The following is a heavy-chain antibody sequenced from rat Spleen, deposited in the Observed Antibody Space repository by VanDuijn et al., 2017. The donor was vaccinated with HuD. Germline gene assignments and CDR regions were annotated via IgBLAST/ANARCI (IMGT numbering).Heavy chain of an antibody. J-gene: IGHJ3*01. D-gene: IGHD4-3*01. V-gene: IGHV5-25*01. Sequence: EVQLVESGGGLVQPGRSLKLSCAASGFTFSNFDMAWVRQAPTKCLEWVAAISPSGVTYYRDSVKGRFTVSRENAKSTLYFLMDSMRSEDTATYSCVRHDTSVYSNWFTYWCQVTLVTVSS. CDR3: VRHDTSVYSNWFTY. CDR2: ISPSGVT. CDR1: GFTFSNFD.